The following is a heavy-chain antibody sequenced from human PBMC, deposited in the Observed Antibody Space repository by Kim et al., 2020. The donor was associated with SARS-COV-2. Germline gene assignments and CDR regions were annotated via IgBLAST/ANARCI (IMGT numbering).Heavy chain of an antibody. V-gene: IGHV4-34*01. CDR1: GGSFSGYY. Sequence: SETLSLICAVYGGSFSGYYWSWIRQPPGKGLEWIGEINHSGSTNYNPSLKSRVTISVDTSKNQFSLKLSSVTAADTAVYYCARGPIAAAGTFRARSHWFDPWGQGTLVTVSS. CDR2: INHSGST. J-gene: IGHJ5*02. D-gene: IGHD6-13*01. CDR3: ARGPIAAAGTFRARSHWFDP.